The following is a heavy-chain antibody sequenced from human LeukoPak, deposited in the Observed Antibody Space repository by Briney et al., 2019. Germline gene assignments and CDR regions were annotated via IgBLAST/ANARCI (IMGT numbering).Heavy chain of an antibody. CDR2: ISWNSVRI. D-gene: IGHD3-9*01. Sequence: GKSLRLSCAASGFTFDDYVMHWVRQAPGKGLEWVSGISWNSVRIGYADTVEGRFTISRDNAKKSLFLQMNSLRTEDTALYYCAKSRDLDYDILTCYYGPFDYWGQGTLVTVSS. J-gene: IGHJ4*02. V-gene: IGHV3-9*01. CDR1: GFTFDDYV. CDR3: AKSRDLDYDILTCYYGPFDY.